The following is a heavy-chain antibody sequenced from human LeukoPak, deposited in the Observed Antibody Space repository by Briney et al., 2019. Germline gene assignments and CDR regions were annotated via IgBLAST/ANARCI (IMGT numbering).Heavy chain of an antibody. CDR1: GFTLSSYA. CDR3: AKDLKTMVRGVIYAFDI. V-gene: IGHV3-23*01. D-gene: IGHD3-10*01. Sequence: PGGSLRLSCAASGFTLSSYAMSWVRQAPGKGLEWVSAISGSGGSAYYADSVKGRFTISRDNSKNTLYLQMNSLRAEDTAVYYCAKDLKTMVRGVIYAFDIWGQGTMVTVSS. J-gene: IGHJ3*02. CDR2: ISGSGGSA.